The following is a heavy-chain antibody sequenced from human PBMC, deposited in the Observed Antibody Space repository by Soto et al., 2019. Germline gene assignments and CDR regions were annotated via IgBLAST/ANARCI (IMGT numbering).Heavy chain of an antibody. J-gene: IGHJ5*02. D-gene: IGHD5-18*01. CDR1: GYTFTNDY. CDR2: INPSGGST. Sequence: QVQLVQSGAEVKKPGASVKVSCKASGYTFTNDYMHWVRQAPGQGLEWMGIINPSGGSTSYSQKFQGRLTMNRDTTTSIVYMELSSLRYDDTAVYFWASALTSESIQASRLSDWFDPWGQGTLVTVSS. V-gene: IGHV1-46*01. CDR3: ASALTSESIQASRLSDWFDP.